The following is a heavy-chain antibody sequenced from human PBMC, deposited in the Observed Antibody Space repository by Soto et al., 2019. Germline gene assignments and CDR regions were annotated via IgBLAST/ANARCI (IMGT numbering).Heavy chain of an antibody. V-gene: IGHV2-5*02. D-gene: IGHD6-19*01. CDR1: GFSLTTSGVG. CDR2: LYWDDDN. J-gene: IGHJ4*02. CDR3: AHGSGWLFDY. Sequence: QITLKESGPTLVKPTQTLTLTCTFSGFSLTTSGVGVGWIRQPPGKALEWLALLYWDDDNQYSPSLRNRLTLPKDTSKNQVVLTKTNMDPVDTATYYCAHGSGWLFDYWGQGTLVTVSS.